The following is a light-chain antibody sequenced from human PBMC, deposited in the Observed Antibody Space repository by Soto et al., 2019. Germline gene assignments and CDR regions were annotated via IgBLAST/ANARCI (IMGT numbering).Light chain of an antibody. Sequence: QPVLTQSPSASASLGASVKLTCTLSSGHSSYAIAWHQQQPEKGPRYLMKLNSDGSHSKGDGIPDRFSGSSSGAERYLTICSLQSEDEADYYCQTWGTGWVFGGGTKLTVL. CDR1: SGHSSYA. CDR2: LNSDGSH. V-gene: IGLV4-69*01. CDR3: QTWGTGWV. J-gene: IGLJ2*01.